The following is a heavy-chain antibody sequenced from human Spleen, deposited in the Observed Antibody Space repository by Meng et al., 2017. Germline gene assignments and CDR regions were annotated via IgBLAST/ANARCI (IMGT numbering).Heavy chain of an antibody. D-gene: IGHD1-1*01. Sequence: QVQLVQSGSELNKTGASVKVSCKTSGYTFASYPMNWVRQAPGQGLEWMGWINTNTGNPTYAQGFTGRFVFSLDTSVSTAYLLISSLKAEDTAVYYCARGGTYDASDIRGQGTMVTVSS. CDR2: INTNTGNP. CDR3: ARGGTYDASDI. J-gene: IGHJ3*02. V-gene: IGHV7-4-1*02. CDR1: GYTFASYP.